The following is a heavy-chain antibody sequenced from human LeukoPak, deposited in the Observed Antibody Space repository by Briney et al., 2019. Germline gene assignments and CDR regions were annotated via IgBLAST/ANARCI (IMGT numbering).Heavy chain of an antibody. Sequence: SETLSLTCTVSSGSISRFYWSWIRQPPGKGLEWIGYVYYSGNTNYNPSLKSRVTISVDTSKMQFSLKLSSVTAADTAVYYCARDQLYSDSSGYYRTDAFDIWGQGTMVTVSS. V-gene: IGHV4-59*01. CDR2: VYYSGNT. D-gene: IGHD3-22*01. CDR1: SGSISRFY. J-gene: IGHJ3*02. CDR3: ARDQLYSDSSGYYRTDAFDI.